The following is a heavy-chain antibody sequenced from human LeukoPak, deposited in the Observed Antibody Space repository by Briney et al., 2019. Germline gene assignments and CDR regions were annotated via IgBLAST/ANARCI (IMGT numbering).Heavy chain of an antibody. CDR3: ARGGRAPERYMGDY. Sequence: GGSLRLSCAASGFTFSSYAMHWVRRAPGKGLEWVAVISYDGSNKYYADSVKGRFTISRDNSKNTLYLQMNSLRAEDTAVYYCARGGRAPERYMGDYWGQGTLVTVSS. CDR1: GFTFSSYA. J-gene: IGHJ4*02. CDR2: ISYDGSNK. V-gene: IGHV3-30*01. D-gene: IGHD2-15*01.